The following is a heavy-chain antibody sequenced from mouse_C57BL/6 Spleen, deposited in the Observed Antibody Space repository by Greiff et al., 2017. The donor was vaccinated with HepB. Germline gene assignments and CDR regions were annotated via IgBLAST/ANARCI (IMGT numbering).Heavy chain of an antibody. CDR1: GYTFTDYE. Sequence: QVQLQQSGAELVRPGASVTLSCKASGYTFTDYEMHWVKQTPVHGLEWIGAIDPETGGTAYNQKFKGKAILTADKSSSTAYMELRSLTSEDSAVYYCTSALITTVVANWYFDVWGTGTTVTVSS. CDR3: TSALITTVVANWYFDV. V-gene: IGHV1-15*01. CDR2: IDPETGGT. J-gene: IGHJ1*03. D-gene: IGHD1-1*01.